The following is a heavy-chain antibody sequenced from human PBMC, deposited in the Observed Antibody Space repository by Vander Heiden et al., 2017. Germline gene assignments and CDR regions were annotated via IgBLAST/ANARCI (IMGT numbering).Heavy chain of an antibody. V-gene: IGHV3-21*01. CDR2: ISSSSSYI. Sequence: EVQLVESGGGLVKPGGSLRLACAASGFTFCSYSMNWVRQAPGKRLEWVSSISSSSSYIDYADSVKGRFTISRDSAKNSLYLQMNSLRAEDTAVYYCARAGRITGKYYYYYGMDVWGQGTTVTVSS. J-gene: IGHJ6*02. CDR1: GFTFCSYS. CDR3: ARAGRITGKYYYYYGMDV. D-gene: IGHD1-20*01.